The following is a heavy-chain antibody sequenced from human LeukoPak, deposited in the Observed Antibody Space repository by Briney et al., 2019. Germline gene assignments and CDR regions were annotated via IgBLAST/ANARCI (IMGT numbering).Heavy chain of an antibody. D-gene: IGHD6-19*01. V-gene: IGHV1-18*01. CDR1: GYTFTSYG. CDR2: ISAYNGNT. CDR3: ARAAVAGSYSDYYYYGMDG. Sequence: ASVKVSCKSSGYTFTSYGISWVRQAPGQGLEWMGWISAYNGNTNYAKKFQGRVTMTTDTSTSTAYMEVRSLRSDDTAVYYCARAAVAGSYSDYYYYGMDGWGPGTTVTVSS. J-gene: IGHJ6*01.